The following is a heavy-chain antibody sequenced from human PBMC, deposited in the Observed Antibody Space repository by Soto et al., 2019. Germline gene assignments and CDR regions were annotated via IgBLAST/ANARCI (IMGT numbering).Heavy chain of an antibody. CDR1: GFTCSSYG. Sequence: GSLRLSCAASGFTCSSYGMHWVRQAPGKGLEWVSAISGSGGSTYYADSVKGRFTISRDNSKNTLYLQMNSLRAEDTAVYYCAKDRPRDVVVPAADSFDYWGQGTLVTVSS. V-gene: IGHV3-23*01. J-gene: IGHJ4*02. CDR2: ISGSGGST. CDR3: AKDRPRDVVVPAADSFDY. D-gene: IGHD2-2*01.